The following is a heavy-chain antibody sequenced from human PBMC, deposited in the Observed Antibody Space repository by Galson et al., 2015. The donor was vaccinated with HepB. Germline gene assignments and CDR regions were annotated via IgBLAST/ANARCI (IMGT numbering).Heavy chain of an antibody. D-gene: IGHD3-10*01. CDR2: ISYDGSNK. CDR1: GFTFSRYA. J-gene: IGHJ4*02. CDR3: ARDGDVLLWFGELLSRGVYYFDY. Sequence: SLRLSCAASGFTFSRYAMHWVRQAPGKGLEWVAVISYDGSNKYYADSVKGRFTISRDNSKNTLYLQMNSLRAEDTAVYYCARDGDVLLWFGELLSRGVYYFDYWGQGTLVTVSS. V-gene: IGHV3-30-3*01.